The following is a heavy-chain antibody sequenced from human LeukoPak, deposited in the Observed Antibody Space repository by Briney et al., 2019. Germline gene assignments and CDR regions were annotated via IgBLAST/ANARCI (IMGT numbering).Heavy chain of an antibody. CDR1: GGSISSSSYY. CDR3: ARGLPENFDY. Sequence: PSETLSLTCTVSGGSISSSSYYWGWIRQPPGKGLEWIGSIYYSGSTYYNPSLKSRVTISVDTSKNQFSLKLSSVTAADTAVYYCARGLPENFDYWGQGTLVTVSS. J-gene: IGHJ4*02. V-gene: IGHV4-39*07. D-gene: IGHD1-14*01. CDR2: IYYSGST.